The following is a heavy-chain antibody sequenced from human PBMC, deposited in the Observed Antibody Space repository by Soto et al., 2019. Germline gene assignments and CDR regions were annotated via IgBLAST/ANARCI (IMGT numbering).Heavy chain of an antibody. CDR1: GGTFSSYA. CDR3: SREEYDSSRYYGKGALDI. D-gene: IGHD3-22*01. Sequence: QVQLVQSGAAVKKPGSSVKVSCKASGGTFSSYAISWVRQAPGHGLEWMGGIIPIFGTANYAQKFKGRVTMTADESTSTAYMELSSLRSDDTAVYYCSREEYDSSRYYGKGALDIWRQGTMVTVSS. J-gene: IGHJ3*02. V-gene: IGHV1-69*01. CDR2: IIPIFGTA.